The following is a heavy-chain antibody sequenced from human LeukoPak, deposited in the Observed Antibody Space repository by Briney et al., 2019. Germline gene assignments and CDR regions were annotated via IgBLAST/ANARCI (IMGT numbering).Heavy chain of an antibody. D-gene: IGHD6-13*01. V-gene: IGHV1-2*02. CDR2: SNPNSGGT. CDR1: GYSVTGYY. Sequence: ASVKVSCKASGYSVTGYYMHWERHAPGQGRDLMGWSNPNSGGTNYAQKFQATVSMTRDPSISTAYMELSRLRSDDTAVYYCARVLSIAAAGNLLHYWRQGTMVSVSS. CDR3: ARVLSIAAAGNLLHY. J-gene: IGHJ4*02.